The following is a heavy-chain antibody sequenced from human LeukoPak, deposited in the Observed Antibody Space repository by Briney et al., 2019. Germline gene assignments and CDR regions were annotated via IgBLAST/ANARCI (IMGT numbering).Heavy chain of an antibody. CDR2: IYSGGST. Sequence: GGFLRLSCAASGFTVSNNYMSWVRQAPGKGLEWVSVIYSGGSTYYADSVKGRFTISRDNSKNTLYLQMNSLRAEDTAVYYCATLYYDILTGSPYSFHYWGQGTLVTVSS. CDR1: GFTVSNNY. CDR3: ATLYYDILTGSPYSFHY. V-gene: IGHV3-66*01. D-gene: IGHD3-9*01. J-gene: IGHJ4*02.